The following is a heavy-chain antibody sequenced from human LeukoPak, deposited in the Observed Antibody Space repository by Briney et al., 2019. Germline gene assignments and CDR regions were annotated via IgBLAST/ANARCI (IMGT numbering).Heavy chain of an antibody. J-gene: IGHJ3*02. D-gene: IGHD6-13*01. CDR1: EFAFSNYS. CDR2: ISSDGNNK. V-gene: IGHV3-30*03. CDR3: ARDNSHSRIYSTRGNAFDI. Sequence: GSLRLSCTASEFAFSNYSMHWVRQAPGKGLEWVAVISSDGNNKYYADSVKGRFTISRDNSKNTLYLQMNSLRAEDTAVYYCARDNSHSRIYSTRGNAFDIWGQGTMVAVSS.